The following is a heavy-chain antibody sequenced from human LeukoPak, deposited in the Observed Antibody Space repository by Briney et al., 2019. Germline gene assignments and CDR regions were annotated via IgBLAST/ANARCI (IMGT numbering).Heavy chain of an antibody. V-gene: IGHV4-4*07. CDR2: IYTSGST. CDR1: GFTFSTYW. J-gene: IGHJ4*02. CDR3: ATRRYSSSWAGFDY. D-gene: IGHD6-13*01. Sequence: GSLRLSCAASGFTFSTYWMSWIRQPAGKGLEWIGRIYTSGSTNYNPSLKSRVTISVDTSKNQFSLKLSSVTAADTAVYYCATRRYSSSWAGFDYWGQGTLVTVSS.